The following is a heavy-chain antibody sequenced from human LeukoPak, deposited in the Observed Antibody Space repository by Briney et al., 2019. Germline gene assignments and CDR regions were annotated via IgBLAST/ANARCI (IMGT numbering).Heavy chain of an antibody. CDR1: GFTFINYA. D-gene: IGHD4-11*01. CDR2: ISGSGDST. CDR3: ATSTVAKYDY. V-gene: IGHV3-23*01. J-gene: IGHJ4*02. Sequence: QAGGSLRLSCAASGFTFINYAMTWVRQAPGKGLEWVSAISGSGDSTFNSDSVKGRFTISGDNSKDTLYLQMNSLRAEDTALYYCATSTVAKYDYWGQGTLVAVSS.